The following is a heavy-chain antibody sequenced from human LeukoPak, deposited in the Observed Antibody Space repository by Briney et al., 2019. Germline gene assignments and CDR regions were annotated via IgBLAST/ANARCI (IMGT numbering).Heavy chain of an antibody. J-gene: IGHJ4*02. CDR3: ARDTKRSGYQLLFYFDY. D-gene: IGHD2-2*01. V-gene: IGHV3-30-3*01. CDR2: ISYDGSNK. Sequence: GSLRLSCAGSGFPFSSYAMHWVRPAPGKGLEWVACISYDGSNKYYADSVKGRFTISRDNSKNTLYLQMNSLRAEDTAVYYCARDTKRSGYQLLFYFDYWGQGTLVTVSS. CDR1: GFPFSSYA.